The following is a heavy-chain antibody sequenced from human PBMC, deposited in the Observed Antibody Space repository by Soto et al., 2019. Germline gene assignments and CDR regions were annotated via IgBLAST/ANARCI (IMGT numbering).Heavy chain of an antibody. CDR3: ARMYSSGSGWFHP. Sequence: SETLSLTCFVSGYSITAGGYYLSWIRHHPGKGLEWIGSFYSSGSIIYNPSLRSRVSISGDTSGNQFSMSLTSVTAADTARYYCARMYSSGSGWFHPWGQGTLVTVSS. J-gene: IGHJ5*02. CDR2: FYSSGSI. CDR1: GYSITAGGYY. V-gene: IGHV4-31*03. D-gene: IGHD6-19*01.